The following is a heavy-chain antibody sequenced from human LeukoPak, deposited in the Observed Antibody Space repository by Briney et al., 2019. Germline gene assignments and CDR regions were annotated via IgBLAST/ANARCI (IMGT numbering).Heavy chain of an antibody. CDR2: TYHSGGT. CDR3: ARDLRMGGPWRQFDY. V-gene: IGHV4-38-2*02. Sequence: PSETLSLTCTVSGYSIRSGYYWAWIRQPPGKGLEWIGSTYHSGGTDYNPSLKSRVSISVDTSKNQFSLQLNSLTAADTAVYYCARDLRMGGPWRQFDYWGQGTLVTVSS. D-gene: IGHD3-16*01. J-gene: IGHJ4*02. CDR1: GYSIRSGYY.